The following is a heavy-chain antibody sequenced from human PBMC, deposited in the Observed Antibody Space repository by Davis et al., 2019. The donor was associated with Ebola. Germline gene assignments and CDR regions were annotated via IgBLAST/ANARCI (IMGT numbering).Heavy chain of an antibody. V-gene: IGHV4-39*01. CDR3: ASPHQIRGKDFFDS. Sequence: PGGSLRLSCSVSGGPFSSSDSYWTWIRQSPGKGLEWIGETNYRGETRYNPSLKSRVTISMDTSKIQLSLKLTSMTAADTAVYYCASPHQIRGKDFFDSWGQGNLVIVSS. J-gene: IGHJ4*02. CDR2: TNYRGET. CDR1: GGPFSSSDSY.